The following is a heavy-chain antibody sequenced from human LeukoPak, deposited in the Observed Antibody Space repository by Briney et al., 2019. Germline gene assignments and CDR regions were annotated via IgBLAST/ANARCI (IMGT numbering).Heavy chain of an antibody. CDR2: IYSGGST. Sequence: GGSLRLFCGASGFTHRSHYMSWVRQAPGMALVWVSVIYSGGSTYYADSVKGRFTISSDNSKNTLYLQMNSLRAEDTALYYCARDRFRRDGYNYGRDRAFDIWGQGTMVTVSS. D-gene: IGHD5-24*01. CDR3: ARDRFRRDGYNYGRDRAFDI. V-gene: IGHV3-66*01. J-gene: IGHJ3*02. CDR1: GFTHRSHY.